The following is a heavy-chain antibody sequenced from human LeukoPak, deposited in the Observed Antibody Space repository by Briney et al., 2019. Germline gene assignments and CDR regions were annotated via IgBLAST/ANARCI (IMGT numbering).Heavy chain of an antibody. CDR2: VNQDGDT. D-gene: IGHD3-16*01. V-gene: IGHV4-34*01. CDR1: GFTFSDHY. J-gene: IGHJ4*02. CDR3: ARGPTYNSFDY. Sequence: SGGSLRLSCAASGFTFSDHYMDWVRQAPEKGLEWVGEVNQDGDTNYNPSLKSRVTILRDTSKNQVSLNLTSVTAADTALYFCARGPTYNSFDYWGQGSLVTVSS.